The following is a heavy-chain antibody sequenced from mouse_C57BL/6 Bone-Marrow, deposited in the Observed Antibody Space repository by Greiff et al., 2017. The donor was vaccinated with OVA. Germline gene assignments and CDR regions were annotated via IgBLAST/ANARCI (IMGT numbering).Heavy chain of an antibody. CDR3: ARHGSSPWYFDV. CDR1: GYTFTDYY. CDR2: IYPGSGNT. Sequence: VQLQQSGAELVRPGASVKLSCKASGYTFTDYYINWVKQRPGQGLEWIARIYPGSGNTYYNEKFKGKATLTAEKSSSTAYMQLSSLTSEDSAVYFCARHGSSPWYFDVWGTGTTVTVSS. J-gene: IGHJ1*03. D-gene: IGHD1-1*01. V-gene: IGHV1-76*01.